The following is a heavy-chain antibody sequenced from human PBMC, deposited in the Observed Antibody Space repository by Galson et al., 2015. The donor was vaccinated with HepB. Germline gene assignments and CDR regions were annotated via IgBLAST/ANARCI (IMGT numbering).Heavy chain of an antibody. Sequence: QSGAEVKKPGESLKISCKTSGYYFSSYWIGWVRQMPGRGLEWVGNIHPVDSQTRYSPSSQGQVTISADTSINTAYLQWTSLKASDTGMYFCARRTGSYQSYYMDVWGKGTTVIVSS. V-gene: IGHV5-51*01. CDR3: ARRTGSYQSYYMDV. CDR2: IHPVDSQT. CDR1: GYYFSSYW. J-gene: IGHJ6*03. D-gene: IGHD3-10*01.